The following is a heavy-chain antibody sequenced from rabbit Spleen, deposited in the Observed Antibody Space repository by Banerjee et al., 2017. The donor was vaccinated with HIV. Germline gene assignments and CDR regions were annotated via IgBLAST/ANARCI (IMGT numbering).Heavy chain of an antibody. CDR1: GFDFSSYG. Sequence: QEQLVEYGGDLVQPGASLTLTCTASGFDFSSYGVSWVRQAPGKGLEWIGYIDPIFSSTTYASWVNGRFTFSKTSSTTVTLQLTSLTAADTATYFCARDGAGGSYFALWGQGTLVTVS. D-gene: IGHD8-1*01. CDR2: IDPIFSST. V-gene: IGHV1S45*01. J-gene: IGHJ3*01. CDR3: ARDGAGGSYFAL.